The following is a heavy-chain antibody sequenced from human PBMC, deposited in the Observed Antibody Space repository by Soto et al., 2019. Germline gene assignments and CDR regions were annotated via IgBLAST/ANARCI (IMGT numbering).Heavy chain of an antibody. Sequence: EVQLLESGGRLVQPGGSLTLSCAASGFTFSTYAMAWVHQPPGKGLGWVSGVSASGLNTDYADLVKGRFYNSRDNSKNKIFMHMNSLRAEDTALYYCVKGRPRSTSGDFFDYWGQGTMVTVSS. J-gene: IGHJ4*01. CDR3: VKGRPRSTSGDFFDY. V-gene: IGHV3-23*01. D-gene: IGHD3-16*01. CDR1: GFTFSTYA. CDR2: VSASGLNT.